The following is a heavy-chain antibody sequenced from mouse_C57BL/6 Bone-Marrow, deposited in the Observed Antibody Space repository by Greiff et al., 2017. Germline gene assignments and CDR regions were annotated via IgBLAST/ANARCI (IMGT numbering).Heavy chain of an antibody. CDR1: GFTFSSYA. D-gene: IGHD2-12*01. CDR2: ISSGGDYI. CDR3: TSGDFPRYDVGYAMDY. V-gene: IGHV5-9-1*02. Sequence: EVQGVESGEGLVKPGGSLKLSCAASGFTFSSYAMSWVRQTPEKRLEWVAYISSGGDYIYYADTLKGRFTISRDNARNTLYLQMSSLKSEDTAMYYCTSGDFPRYDVGYAMDYWGQGTSVTVSA. J-gene: IGHJ4*01.